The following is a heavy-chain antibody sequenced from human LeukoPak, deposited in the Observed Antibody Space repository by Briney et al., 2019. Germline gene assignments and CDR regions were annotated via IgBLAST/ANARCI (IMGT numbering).Heavy chain of an antibody. CDR1: GFTFTSYA. V-gene: IGHV3-23*01. J-gene: IGHJ4*02. CDR3: AKHHSYDTSGRTYYFDY. CDR2: ISGGGGST. D-gene: IGHD3-22*01. Sequence: PGGSLRLSCAASGFTFTSYAMSWVRQAPGKGLEWVSAISGGGGSTYYADSVKGRFTISRDNSKNTLFLQMNSLRADDTAVYYCAKHHSYDTSGRTYYFDYWGQGTLVTVSS.